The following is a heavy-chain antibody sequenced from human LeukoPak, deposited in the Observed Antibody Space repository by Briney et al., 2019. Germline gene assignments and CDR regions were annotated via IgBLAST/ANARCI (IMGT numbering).Heavy chain of an antibody. CDR3: ARSGHCSSTSCYGWFDP. V-gene: IGHV1-18*01. Sequence: ASVKVSCKASGYTFTSYGISWVRQAPGQGLEWMGWISAYNGNTNYAQKFQGRVTMTRDTSISTAYMELSRLRSDDTAVYYCARSGHCSSTSCYGWFDPWGQGTLVTVSS. J-gene: IGHJ5*02. D-gene: IGHD2-2*01. CDR2: ISAYNGNT. CDR1: GYTFTSYG.